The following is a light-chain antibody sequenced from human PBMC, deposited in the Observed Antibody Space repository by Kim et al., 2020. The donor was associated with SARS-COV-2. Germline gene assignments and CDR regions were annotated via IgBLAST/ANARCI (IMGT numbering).Light chain of an antibody. J-gene: IGKJ4*01. CDR3: QQRNSWPPAVT. CDR2: DAS. CDR1: QSIDTY. V-gene: IGKV3-11*01. Sequence: PGDRATPSCRASQSIDTYLAWYQQRPGQAPRLLVYDASNRATGVPDRFSGSGSGTDFTLTISSLEPEDFSTYYCQQRNSWPPAVTFGGGTKVDIK.